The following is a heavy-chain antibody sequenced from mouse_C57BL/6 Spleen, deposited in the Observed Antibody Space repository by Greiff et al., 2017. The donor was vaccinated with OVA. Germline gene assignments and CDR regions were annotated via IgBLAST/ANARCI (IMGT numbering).Heavy chain of an antibody. CDR3: ARYTDYYAMDY. CDR2: IYPGSGST. Sequence: QVQLQQPGAELVKPGASVKMSCKASGYTFTSYWITWVKQRPGQGLEWIGDIYPGSGSTNYNEKFKSKATLTVDTSSSPAYMQLSSLTSEDSAVYYCARYTDYYAMDYWGQGTSVTVSS. D-gene: IGHD1-1*01. V-gene: IGHV1-55*01. J-gene: IGHJ4*01. CDR1: GYTFTSYW.